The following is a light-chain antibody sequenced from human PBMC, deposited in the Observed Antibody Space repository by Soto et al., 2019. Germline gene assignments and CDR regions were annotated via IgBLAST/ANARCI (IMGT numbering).Light chain of an antibody. J-gene: IGKJ1*01. CDR1: QSISSY. CDR3: QQSYSTPPT. V-gene: IGKV1-39*01. Sequence: DIQMTHSPSSLSASVVDRVTITCGASQSISSYLNWYQQKPGKAPKLLIYAASSLQSGVPSRFSGSGSGTDFTLTISSLQPEDFATYYCQQSYSTPPTFGQGTKVDIK. CDR2: AAS.